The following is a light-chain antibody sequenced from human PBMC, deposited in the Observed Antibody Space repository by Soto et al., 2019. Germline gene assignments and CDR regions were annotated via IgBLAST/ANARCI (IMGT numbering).Light chain of an antibody. J-gene: IGKJ5*01. CDR2: GAS. V-gene: IGKV3-20*01. CDR1: QIFXSTY. Sequence: ETVLTKSPCRLYFSLGESATLSCRDSQIFXSTYLGWYQQKPGQAPRLLXDGASSRATGSPDRLSGSGSATDFTLTISRLEPEDFAVYYCQHYGTTMYTFGQGTRLEIK. CDR3: QHYGTTMYT.